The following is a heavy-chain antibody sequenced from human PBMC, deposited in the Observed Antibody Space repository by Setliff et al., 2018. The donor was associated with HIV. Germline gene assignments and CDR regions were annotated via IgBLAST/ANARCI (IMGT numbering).Heavy chain of an antibody. J-gene: IGHJ4*02. V-gene: IGHV3-15*01. CDR1: GFTFTNAW. Sequence: PGGSLRLSCAASGFTFTNAWMTWVRQAPGKGLECVGRIKSQGDGGAIDYAAHVKGRFTISRDDSKKMFYLQMNSLKTDDTGVYYCTADLPGDISDFFDFWGQGTLVTSPQ. D-gene: IGHD2-21*01. CDR3: TADLPGDISDFFDF. CDR2: IKSQGDGGAI.